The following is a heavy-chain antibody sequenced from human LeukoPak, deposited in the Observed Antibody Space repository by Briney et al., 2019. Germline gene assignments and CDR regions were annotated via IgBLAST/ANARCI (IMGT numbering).Heavy chain of an antibody. D-gene: IGHD2-21*02. CDR2: ICSDGSCA. V-gene: IGHV3-23*01. J-gene: IGHJ4*02. CDR1: GFTFSNYG. Sequence: PGGTLRLSCTVSGFTFSNYGMAWVRQGPGKGLEWLASICSDGSCAHYADAVKGRFTISRDNSKNTLYLQLKSMRAEDTAIYYCAKDLVWVTAGQGGYWGQGTLVTVSS. CDR3: AKDLVWVTAGQGGY.